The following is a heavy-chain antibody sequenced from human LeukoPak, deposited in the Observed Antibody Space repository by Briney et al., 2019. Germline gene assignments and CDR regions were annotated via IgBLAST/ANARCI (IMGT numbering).Heavy chain of an antibody. CDR3: AKDNWLPSSPAVAGLGD. V-gene: IGHV3-30*02. CDR1: GFTFSNYD. J-gene: IGHJ4*02. CDR2: IRRDGSNR. D-gene: IGHD6-19*01. Sequence: GGSLRLSCVPSGFTFSNYDMHWVRQAPGKGLEWVAFIRRDGSNRFYADSVKGRFTISRDNSRNTLYLQMNSLTVEDTAVYYCAKDNWLPSSPAVAGLGDWDQGTLVTVSS.